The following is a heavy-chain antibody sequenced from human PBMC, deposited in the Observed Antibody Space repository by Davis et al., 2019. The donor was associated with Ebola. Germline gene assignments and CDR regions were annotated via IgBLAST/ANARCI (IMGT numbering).Heavy chain of an antibody. V-gene: IGHV3-9*01. CDR3: AKDAGPIGSSSDY. J-gene: IGHJ4*02. D-gene: IGHD6-6*01. Sequence: SLKISCAASGFTFSSYAMSWVRQAPGKGLEWVSGISWNSGSIGYADSVKGRFTISRDNAKNSLYLQMNSLRAEDTALYYCAKDAGPIGSSSDYWGQGTLVTVSS. CDR2: ISWNSGSI. CDR1: GFTFSSYA.